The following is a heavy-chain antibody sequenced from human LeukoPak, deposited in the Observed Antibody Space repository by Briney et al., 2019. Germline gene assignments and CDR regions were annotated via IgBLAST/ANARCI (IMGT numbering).Heavy chain of an antibody. CDR1: GFTFSSYD. CDR3: AKRGGTESSYYYYYMDV. V-gene: IGHV3-23*01. J-gene: IGHJ6*03. Sequence: GGSLRLSCAASGFTFSSYDMTWVRQTPGKGLEWVALISRSGGTTYYADSVKGRFTISRDNSKNTLYLQMNSLRAEDTAEYYCAKRGGTESSYYYYYMDVWGKGTTVTVSS. D-gene: IGHD2-15*01. CDR2: ISRSGGTT.